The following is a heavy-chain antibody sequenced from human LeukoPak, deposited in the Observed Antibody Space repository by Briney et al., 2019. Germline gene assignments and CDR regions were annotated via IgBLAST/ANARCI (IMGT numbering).Heavy chain of an antibody. CDR3: ARRVVPAANRIWWFDP. CDR2: IYPGDSDT. D-gene: IGHD2-2*01. V-gene: IGHV5-51*01. CDR1: GSNFTSYW. Sequence: PGESLQISCKGSGSNFTSYWIGWVRPVPGKGLEWMGIIYPGDSDTIYSPSFQAQVTISADKSITTAYLQWSSLKASDTAMYYCARRVVPAANRIWWFDPWGQGPLVTVSS. J-gene: IGHJ5*02.